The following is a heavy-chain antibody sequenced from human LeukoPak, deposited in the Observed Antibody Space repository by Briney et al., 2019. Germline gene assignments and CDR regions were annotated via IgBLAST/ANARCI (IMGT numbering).Heavy chain of an antibody. D-gene: IGHD6-13*01. V-gene: IGHV3-48*04. J-gene: IGHJ1*01. Sequence: GGSLRLSCAASGFTFSIYSMNWVRQAPGKGLEWVSYISSSSSTIYYADSVKGRFTISRDNAKNSLYLQMNSLRAEDTAVYYCARDGGLGEAAAGTFAEYFQHWGQGTLVTVSS. CDR2: ISSSSSTI. CDR3: ARDGGLGEAAAGTFAEYFQH. CDR1: GFTFSIYS.